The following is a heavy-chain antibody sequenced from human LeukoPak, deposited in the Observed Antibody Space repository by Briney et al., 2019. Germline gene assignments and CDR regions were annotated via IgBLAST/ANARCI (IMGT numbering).Heavy chain of an antibody. V-gene: IGHV3-49*03. J-gene: IGHJ4*02. CDR1: GFTLGDYA. CDR3: TRACRYCSGGSCYSFY. D-gene: IGHD2-15*01. Sequence: PGGALRLFCTASGFTLGDYAMSWFRQAPGEGLEVVGVIRSKAHGATTEYAASVKGRFTISRDDSKSIAYLQMDSLKTEDTAVYYCTRACRYCSGGSCYSFYWGQGTLVTVSS. CDR2: IRSKAHGATT.